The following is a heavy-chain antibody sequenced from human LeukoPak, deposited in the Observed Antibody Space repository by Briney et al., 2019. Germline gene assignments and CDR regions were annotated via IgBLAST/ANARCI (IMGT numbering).Heavy chain of an antibody. CDR3: ARDRYSSGWYAFHYYYYGMDV. CDR2: IKQDGSEK. Sequence: GGSLRLSCAASGFAFSSYGMHWVRQAPGKGLEWVANIKQDGSEKYYVDSVKGRFTISRDNAKNSLYLQMNSLRAEDTAVYYCARDRYSSGWYAFHYYYYGMDVWGQGTTVTVSS. V-gene: IGHV3-7*03. CDR1: GFAFSSYG. J-gene: IGHJ6*02. D-gene: IGHD6-19*01.